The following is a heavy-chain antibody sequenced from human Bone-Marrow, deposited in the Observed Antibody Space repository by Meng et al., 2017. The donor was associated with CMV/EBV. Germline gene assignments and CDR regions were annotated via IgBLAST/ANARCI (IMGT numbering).Heavy chain of an antibody. CDR2: ISSTGNTI. D-gene: IGHD2-2*02. CDR3: ARDYCSSTGCYIGDAFDI. J-gene: IGHJ3*02. Sequence: GGSLRLSCAASGFTLSSYEMNWVRQAPGKGLEWVSYISSTGNTIYYADSVKGRSTISRDNAKNSLYLQMNSLRTEDTAVYYCARDYCSSTGCYIGDAFDIWGQGTTVTVSS. V-gene: IGHV3-48*03. CDR1: GFTLSSYE.